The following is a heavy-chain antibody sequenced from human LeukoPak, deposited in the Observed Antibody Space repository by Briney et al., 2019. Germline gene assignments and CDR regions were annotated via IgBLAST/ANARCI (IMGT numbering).Heavy chain of an antibody. V-gene: IGHV3-30*02. D-gene: IGHD6-19*01. CDR2: IQNDGSNT. CDR3: ARADRWLVPSDY. J-gene: IGHJ4*02. CDR1: GFTFSDYG. Sequence: GGSLRLSCAASGFTFSDYGMNWVRQTPGKGLEWLAFIQNDGSNTFYADSVKGRFTISRDNSKNSLYLQMNSLRAEDTAIYYCARADRWLVPSDYWGQGTLVTVSS.